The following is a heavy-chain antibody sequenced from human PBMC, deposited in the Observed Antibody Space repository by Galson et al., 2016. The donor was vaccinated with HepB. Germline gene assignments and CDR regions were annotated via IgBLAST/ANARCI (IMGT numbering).Heavy chain of an antibody. V-gene: IGHV3-23*01. D-gene: IGHD6-19*01. CDR2: IDHSGGST. J-gene: IGHJ4*02. CDR1: GFTFSSYA. CDR3: AKARSSAWYDFDY. Sequence: FLRLSCAASGFTFSSYALSWVRQAPGKGLEWVSVIDHSGGSTYYIGSVKGRFTISRDNSKNTLYLQMSSLRAEDTAVYYWAKARSSAWYDFDYWGQGTLVTVSS.